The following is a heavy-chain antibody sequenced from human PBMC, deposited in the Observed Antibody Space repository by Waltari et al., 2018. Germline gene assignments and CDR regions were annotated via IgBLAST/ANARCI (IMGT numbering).Heavy chain of an antibody. D-gene: IGHD1-26*01. CDR2: ISHEGTT. CDR3: ARPGDLGGTSFHY. Sequence: QVQLQQWGAGLLEPSETLSLTCAVHGGSFSDYYFHWIRQPPGKGLEWIGEISHEGTTNYNPSLKSRVTISVDKSKNQFSLKLTSLTAADTAVYYCARPGDLGGTSFHYWGQGTLVTVSS. V-gene: IGHV4-34*01. CDR1: GGSFSDYY. J-gene: IGHJ4*02.